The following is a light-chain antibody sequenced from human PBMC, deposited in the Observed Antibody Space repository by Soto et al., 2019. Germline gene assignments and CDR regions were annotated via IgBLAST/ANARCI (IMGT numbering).Light chain of an antibody. V-gene: IGKV3-11*01. CDR3: QHRVNWPT. CDR2: DVS. CDR1: QSVSNY. J-gene: IGKJ4*01. Sequence: EIVLTQSPATLSLSPGERATLSCRASQSVSNYLGWYQQKSGQAPRLLISDVSERATGIPARFSGSGSGTDFTLTISSLEPEDFAVYYCQHRVNWPTFGGGTKVEIK.